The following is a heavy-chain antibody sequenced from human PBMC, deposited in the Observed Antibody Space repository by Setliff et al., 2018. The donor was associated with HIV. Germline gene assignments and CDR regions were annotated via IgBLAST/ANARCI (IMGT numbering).Heavy chain of an antibody. V-gene: IGHV4-34*01. D-gene: IGHD2-15*01. CDR1: GQSISGYY. Sequence: SETLSLTCAVYGQSISGYYWSWIRQPPGKGLEWIGEINHSGRINCNPSLKSRLTISLDTSRNQFSLKLTSVTAADTAIYYCVALVPGGGGRGPWGQGTLVTVSS. CDR3: VALVPGGGGRGP. J-gene: IGHJ5*02. CDR2: INHSGRI.